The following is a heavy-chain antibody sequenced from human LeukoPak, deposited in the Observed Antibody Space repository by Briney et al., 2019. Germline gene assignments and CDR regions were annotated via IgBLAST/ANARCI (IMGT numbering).Heavy chain of an antibody. V-gene: IGHV4-39*07. J-gene: IGHJ5*02. CDR3: AAYQLLLYWFDP. Sequence: PSETLSLTCTVSGGSISSSSYYWGWIRQPPGKGLEWIGEINHSGSTNYNPSLKSRVTISVDTSKNQFSLKLSSVTAADTAVYYCAAYQLLLYWFDPWGQGTLVTVSS. CDR1: GGSISSSSYY. CDR2: INHSGST. D-gene: IGHD2-2*01.